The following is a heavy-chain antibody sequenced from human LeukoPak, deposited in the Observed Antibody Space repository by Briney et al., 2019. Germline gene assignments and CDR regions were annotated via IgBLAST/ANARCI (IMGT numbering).Heavy chain of an antibody. CDR3: ASRSSIVAATVLLDY. Sequence: PGGSLRLSCAASGFTFSNYAMSWVRQAPGKGLEWVSSITGGGTRAYYADSVKGRFTISRDNSGYTLHLQMNSLRAEDTAVYYCASRSSIVAATVLLDYWGQGTLVTVSS. D-gene: IGHD6-13*01. CDR1: GFTFSNYA. V-gene: IGHV3-23*01. J-gene: IGHJ4*02. CDR2: ITGGGTRA.